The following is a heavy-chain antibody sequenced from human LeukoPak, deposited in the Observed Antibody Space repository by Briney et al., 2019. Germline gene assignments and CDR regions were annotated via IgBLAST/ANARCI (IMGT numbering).Heavy chain of an antibody. CDR1: GGSFSGYY. CDR2: INHSGST. J-gene: IGHJ6*02. Sequence: SETLSLTCAVYGGSFSGYYWSWIRQPPGKGLEWIGEINHSGSTNYNPSLESRVTISVDTSKNQFSLKLSSVTAADTAVYYCARVSGYYGSGSYYSNYYGMDVWGQGTTVTVSS. V-gene: IGHV4-34*01. D-gene: IGHD3-10*01. CDR3: ARVSGYYGSGSYYSNYYGMDV.